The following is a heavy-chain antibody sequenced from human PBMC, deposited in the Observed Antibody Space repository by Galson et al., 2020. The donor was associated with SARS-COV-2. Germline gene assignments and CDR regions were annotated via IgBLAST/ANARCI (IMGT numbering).Heavy chain of an antibody. J-gene: IGHJ4*02. D-gene: IGHD2-21*02. V-gene: IGHV4-59*01. CDR2: IYYSGST. CDR1: GGSISSYY. CDR3: ARSLGDHHLRYFDY. Sequence: SETLSLTCTVSGGSISSYYWSWIRQPPGKGLEWIGYIYYSGSTNYNPSLKSRVTISVDTSKNQFSLKLSSVTAADTAVYYCARSLGDHHLRYFDYWGQGTLVTVSS.